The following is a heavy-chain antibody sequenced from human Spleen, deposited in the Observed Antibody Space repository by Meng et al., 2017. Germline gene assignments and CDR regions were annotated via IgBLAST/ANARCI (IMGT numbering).Heavy chain of an antibody. CDR3: ARGPTTMAHDFDY. J-gene: IGHJ4*02. D-gene: IGHD4-11*01. CDR2: INHSGST. V-gene: IGHV4-34*01. Sequence: QLKLQQWGPGMLKPSETLSLTCVVSGGSFSDYYWSWIRQPPGKGLEWIGEINHSGSTNYNPSLESRATISVDTSQNNLSLKLSSVTAADSAVYYCARGPTTMAHDFDYWGQGTLVTVSS. CDR1: GGSFSDYY.